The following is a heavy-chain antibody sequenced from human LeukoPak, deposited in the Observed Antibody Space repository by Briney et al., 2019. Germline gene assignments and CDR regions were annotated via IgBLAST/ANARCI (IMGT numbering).Heavy chain of an antibody. CDR3: ARERIGXLEPYCSSTSCYGXXDX. D-gene: IGHD2-2*01. CDR1: GFSLSTSGMC. CDR2: IYYSGST. V-gene: IGHV4-30-4*08. Sequence: SGPALVKPTQTLTLTCTFSGFSLSTSGMCVSWIRQPPGKGLEWIGYIYYSGSTYYNPSLKSRVTISVDTSKNQFSLKLSSVTAADTAVYYCARERIGXLEPYCSSTSCYGXXDXXGQXXXXXV. J-gene: IGHJ5*02.